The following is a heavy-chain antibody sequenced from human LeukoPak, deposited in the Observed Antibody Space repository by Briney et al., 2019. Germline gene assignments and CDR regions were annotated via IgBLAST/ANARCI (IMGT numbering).Heavy chain of an antibody. D-gene: IGHD2-2*01. V-gene: IGHV4-59*01. CDR1: GGSMRNYY. J-gene: IGHJ4*02. CDR3: ARGWASSWYYFDF. Sequence: PSETLSTTCAVSGGSMRNYYWSWIRQPPGKGLEWIGYTYDSGSSSYNPSLRSRVSISIDTSKNQFSLNLSSVTAADTAVYYCARGWASSWYYFDFWGQGTLVTVSS. CDR2: TYDSGSS.